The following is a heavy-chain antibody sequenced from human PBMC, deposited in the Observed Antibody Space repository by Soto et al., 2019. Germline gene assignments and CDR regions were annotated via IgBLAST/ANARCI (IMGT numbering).Heavy chain of an antibody. CDR1: GFTFGSYW. J-gene: IGHJ4*02. CDR2: IKPDGSAT. V-gene: IGHV3-7*01. D-gene: IGHD2-21*02. CDR3: ARAGYCGPGCYYYFDY. Sequence: LRLSCAVSGFTFGSYWMNWVRLIPGKGLEWVAYIKPDGSATYYVDSVKGRFTISRDNAKNSLYLQMNSLRVEDTSVYYCARAGYCGPGCYYYFDYWGQGTLVTAPQ.